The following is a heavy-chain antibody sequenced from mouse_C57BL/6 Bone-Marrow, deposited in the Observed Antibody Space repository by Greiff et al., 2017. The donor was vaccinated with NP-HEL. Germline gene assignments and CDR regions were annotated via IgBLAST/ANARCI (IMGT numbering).Heavy chain of an antibody. D-gene: IGHD4-1*01. V-gene: IGHV5-17*01. CDR2: LSSGSSTI. CDR1: GFTFSDYG. CDR3: ARNSNPFAY. J-gene: IGHJ3*01. Sequence: EVKLMESGGGLVKPGGSLKLSCAASGFTFSDYGMHWVRQAPEKGLEWVAYLSSGSSTIYYADTVKGRFTISRDNAKNTLFLQMTSLRSEDTAMYYCARNSNPFAYWGQGTLVTVSA.